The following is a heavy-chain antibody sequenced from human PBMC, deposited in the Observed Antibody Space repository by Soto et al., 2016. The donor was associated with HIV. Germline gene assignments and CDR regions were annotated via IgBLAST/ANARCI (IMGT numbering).Heavy chain of an antibody. CDR2: ISYDGNDK. CDR1: EFTFSSYA. V-gene: IGHV3-30*04. J-gene: IGHJ6*02. CDR3: ARRGLFETKTYGMDV. Sequence: VQLVESGGGVVQPGRSLRLSCAASEFTFSSYAMHWVRQAPGKGLEWVAVISYDGNDKYYADSVKGRLTISRDNSKNTLYLQMNSLRAEDTAVYYCARRGLFETKTYGMDVWGQGTTVTVSS. D-gene: IGHD3-10*02.